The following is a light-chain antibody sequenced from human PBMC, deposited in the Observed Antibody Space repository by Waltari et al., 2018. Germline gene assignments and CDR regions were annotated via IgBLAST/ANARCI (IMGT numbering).Light chain of an antibody. J-gene: IGLJ7*01. CDR3: GTWDSSLSGAV. Sequence: QPVLTQPPSVSPAPGQRVTNPCSGGRSKSGHNYVSWYRQFPGTAPKLLIYEDSERPSGIPGRFSDSKSGTSATLDITGLQAGDEADYYCGTWDSSLSGAVFGGGTHLTVL. CDR2: EDS. V-gene: IGLV1-51*02. CDR1: RSKSGHNY.